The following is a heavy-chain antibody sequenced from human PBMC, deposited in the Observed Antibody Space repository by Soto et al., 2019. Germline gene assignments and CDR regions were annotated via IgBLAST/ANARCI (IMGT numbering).Heavy chain of an antibody. D-gene: IGHD6-19*01. Sequence: PGESLKISCKGSGYSFTSYWIGWVRQMPGKGLEWMGIIYPGDSDTRYSPSFQGQVTISADKSISTAYLQWSSLKASDTAMYYCAHPSSSGWHRYAFDIWGQGTMVTVSS. V-gene: IGHV5-51*01. J-gene: IGHJ3*02. CDR2: IYPGDSDT. CDR3: AHPSSSGWHRYAFDI. CDR1: GYSFTSYW.